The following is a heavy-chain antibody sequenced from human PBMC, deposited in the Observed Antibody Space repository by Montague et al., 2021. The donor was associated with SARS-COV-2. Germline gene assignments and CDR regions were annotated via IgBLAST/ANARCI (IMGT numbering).Heavy chain of an antibody. CDR1: GCTFGSYS. J-gene: IGHJ1*01. Sequence: SLRLSCAASGCTFGSYSMNWVRQAPGKGLEWVSYISRSSRTIYYADSVKGRITISRDNAKNSLYLQMNSLRAEDTAVYYCADYGDTEPFQHWGQGTLVTVSS. V-gene: IGHV3-48*04. CDR2: ISRSSRTI. CDR3: ADYGDTEPFQH. D-gene: IGHD4-17*01.